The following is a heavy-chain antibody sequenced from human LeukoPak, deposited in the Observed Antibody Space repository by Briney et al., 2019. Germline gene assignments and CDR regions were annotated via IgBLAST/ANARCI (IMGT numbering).Heavy chain of an antibody. J-gene: IGHJ6*02. D-gene: IGHD2-21*01. CDR3: ARFPKWGGTYSYYYYYYGMDV. CDR1: GYTFTSHD. CDR2: MNPNSGNT. Sequence: ASVKVSCKASGYTFTSHDINWVRQATGQGLEWMGWMNPNSGNTGYAQKFQGRVTMTRNTSISTAYMELSSLRSEDTAVYYCARFPKWGGTYSYYYYYYGMDVWGQGTTVTVSS. V-gene: IGHV1-8*01.